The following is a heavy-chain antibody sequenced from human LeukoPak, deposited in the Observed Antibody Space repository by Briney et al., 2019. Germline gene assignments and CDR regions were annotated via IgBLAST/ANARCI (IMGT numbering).Heavy chain of an antibody. CDR2: ISGSGGST. CDR3: AKDSGSSTHFDY. V-gene: IGHV3-23*01. Sequence: PGGSLRLSCAASGFTFSGYAMSWVRQAPGKGLEWVSAISGSGGSTYYADSVKGRFTISRDNSKNTLYLQMNSLRAEDTAVYYCAKDSGSSTHFDYWGQGTLVTVSS. J-gene: IGHJ4*02. CDR1: GFTFSGYA. D-gene: IGHD1-26*01.